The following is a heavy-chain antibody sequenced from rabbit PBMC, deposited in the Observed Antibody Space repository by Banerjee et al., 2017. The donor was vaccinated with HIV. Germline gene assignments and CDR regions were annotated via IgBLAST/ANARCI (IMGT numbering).Heavy chain of an antibody. V-gene: IGHV1S45*01. Sequence: QEQLEESGGGLVTPGGTLTLTCTASGFSFSSNYWICWVRQAPGKGLEWIGCIYAGSSASTYYASWAKGRFTISKTSSTTVTLQMTSLTAADTATYFCARDPHAIASANPTLWGPGTLVTVS. CDR3: ARDPHAIASANPTL. J-gene: IGHJ6*01. CDR2: IYAGSSAST. D-gene: IGHD6-1*01. CDR1: GFSFSSNYW.